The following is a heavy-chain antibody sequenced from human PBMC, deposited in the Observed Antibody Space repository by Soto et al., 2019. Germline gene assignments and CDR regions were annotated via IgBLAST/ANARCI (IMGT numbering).Heavy chain of an antibody. CDR3: TREYSGYDKTRFDP. V-gene: IGHV4-31*03. CDR2: IYYSGTT. CDR1: GGSIRSSSHY. J-gene: IGHJ5*02. D-gene: IGHD5-12*01. Sequence: QVQLQESGPGLVKPSQTLSLTCTVSGGSIRSSSHYWSWIRQHPGKGLEWIGYIYYSGTTYYNPSLKSRLTISLARSKNEFSLQLTSVTAADTAVYYCTREYSGYDKTRFDPWGQGTLVTVSS.